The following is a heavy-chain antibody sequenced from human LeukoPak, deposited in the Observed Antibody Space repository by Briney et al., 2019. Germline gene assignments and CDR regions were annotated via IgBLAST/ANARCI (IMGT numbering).Heavy chain of an antibody. V-gene: IGHV3-9*01. J-gene: IGHJ6*02. CDR1: GFTFDDYA. CDR3: AKDIGPLAAVADYYYYGMDV. D-gene: IGHD6-19*01. Sequence: GGSLRLSCAASGFTFDDYAMHWVRQAPGKGLEWVSGISWNSGSIGYADSVKGRFTISRDNAKNSLYLQMNSLRAEDTALYYCAKDIGPLAAVADYYYYGMDVWGQGTTVTVSS. CDR2: ISWNSGSI.